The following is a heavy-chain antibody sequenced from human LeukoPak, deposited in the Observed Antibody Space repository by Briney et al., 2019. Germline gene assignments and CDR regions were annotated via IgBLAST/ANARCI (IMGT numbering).Heavy chain of an antibody. Sequence: PGGSLRLSCAASGFTFSSYGMHWVRQSPGKGLEWVAVISYDGSNKYYADSVKGRFTISRDNSKNTLYLQMNSLRVEDTAVYYCAKDPGTADTLDYWGQGTLVTVSS. V-gene: IGHV3-30*18. CDR2: ISYDGSNK. CDR1: GFTFSSYG. J-gene: IGHJ4*02. D-gene: IGHD6-13*01. CDR3: AKDPGTADTLDY.